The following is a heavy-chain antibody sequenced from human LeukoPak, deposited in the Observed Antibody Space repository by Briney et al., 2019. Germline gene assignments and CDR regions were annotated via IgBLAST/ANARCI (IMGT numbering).Heavy chain of an antibody. CDR2: IIPIFGTA. J-gene: IGHJ4*02. CDR1: GYTFTSYA. CDR3: ARALYCGGDCTRGFDY. D-gene: IGHD2-21*02. V-gene: IGHV1-69*06. Sequence: SVKVSCKASGYTFTSYAISWVRQAPGQGLEWMGGIIPIFGTANYAQKFQGRVTITADKSTSTAYMELSSLRSEDTAVYYCARALYCGGDCTRGFDYWGQGTLVTVSS.